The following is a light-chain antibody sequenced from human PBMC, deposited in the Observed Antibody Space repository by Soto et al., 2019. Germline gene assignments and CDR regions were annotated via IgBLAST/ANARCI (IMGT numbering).Light chain of an antibody. CDR3: CSFAGSYSDG. V-gene: IGLV2-11*01. CDR2: EIT. Sequence: HSVLTQPRSVSGSPGQSVTISCTGTSSDVGRYDYGSWYQQHPGKSPKLIVYEITELPSWVPDRFSGSKSGNTASLTISGLQAEDDADSSCCSFAGSYSDGFGTGTKVTV. J-gene: IGLJ1*01. CDR1: SSDVGRYDY.